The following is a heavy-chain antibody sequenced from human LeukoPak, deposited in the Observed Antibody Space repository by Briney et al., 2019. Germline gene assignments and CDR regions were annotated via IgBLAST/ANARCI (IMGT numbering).Heavy chain of an antibody. Sequence: PSETLSLTCTVSGGSISSSSYYWGWIRQPPGKGLEWLGSIYYSGITYYNPSLKSRLTITVDTSKNQFSLKLSSVTAADTAVYYCARWGCSGGSCYSDYWGQGTLVTVSS. J-gene: IGHJ4*02. V-gene: IGHV4-39*01. CDR3: ARWGCSGGSCYSDY. D-gene: IGHD2-15*01. CDR2: IYYSGIT. CDR1: GGSISSSSYY.